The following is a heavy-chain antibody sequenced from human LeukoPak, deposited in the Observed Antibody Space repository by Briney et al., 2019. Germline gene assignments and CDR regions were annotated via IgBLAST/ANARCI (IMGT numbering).Heavy chain of an antibody. D-gene: IGHD2-15*01. CDR1: RFTDSSNY. CDR3: PSGQVPNCSGGSCYPSYYYYMDV. J-gene: IGHJ6*03. Sequence: GGSVTLFCAASRFTDSSNYMSWVRQAPGKGLVGVSVIYSGGSTYYADSVKGRFTISRRNSKNTLYLQMTSLRAEDTAVYYCPSGQVPNCSGGSCYPSYYYYMDVWGKGTTVTVSS. V-gene: IGHV3-53*01. CDR2: IYSGGST.